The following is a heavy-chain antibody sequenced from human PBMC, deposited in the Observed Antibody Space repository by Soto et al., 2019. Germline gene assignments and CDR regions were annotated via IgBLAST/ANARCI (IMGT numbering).Heavy chain of an antibody. V-gene: IGHV2-5*02. CDR3: ARKGSGDYALDY. J-gene: IGHJ4*02. D-gene: IGHD4-17*01. CDR2: IYWDDVK. CDR1: GFSLSTGGVG. Sequence: QITLKESGPTLVKPTQTLTLTCTLSGFSLSTGGVGVGWIRQSPGKALEWLAVIYWDDVKHYSPSLERRLIITKDTSESEVVLTMTNMDPVDTATYYCARKGSGDYALDYWGQGILVTVSS.